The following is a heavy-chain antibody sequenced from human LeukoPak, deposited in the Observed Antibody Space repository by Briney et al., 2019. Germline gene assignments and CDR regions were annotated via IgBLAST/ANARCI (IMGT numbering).Heavy chain of an antibody. Sequence: SETLSLTCAVYGGSFSGYYWSWIRQPPGKGLEWIGEINHSGSTNYNPSLKSRVTISVDTSKNQFSLKLSSVTAADTAVYYCARDRSYNWNDGNHYYYGLDVWGQGTTVTVSS. CDR3: ARDRSYNWNDGNHYYYGLDV. V-gene: IGHV4-34*01. CDR2: INHSGST. CDR1: GGSFSGYY. D-gene: IGHD1-20*01. J-gene: IGHJ6*02.